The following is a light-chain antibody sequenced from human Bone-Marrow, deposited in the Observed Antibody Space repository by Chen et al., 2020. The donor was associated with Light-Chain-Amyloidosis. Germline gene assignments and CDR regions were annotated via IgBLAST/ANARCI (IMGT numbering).Light chain of an antibody. Sequence: DIVLTQSPRTLSLSPGEGANLSCRASQTISSNYLTWYQQKFGQAPRLLIYGASSRATGIPDRFTGSASGTDFTLTINRLEPEDFARYYSQQYGTSPQAFGEGTKVGIK. V-gene: IGKV3-20*01. CDR2: GAS. CDR1: QTISSNY. CDR3: QQYGTSPQA. J-gene: IGKJ4*01.